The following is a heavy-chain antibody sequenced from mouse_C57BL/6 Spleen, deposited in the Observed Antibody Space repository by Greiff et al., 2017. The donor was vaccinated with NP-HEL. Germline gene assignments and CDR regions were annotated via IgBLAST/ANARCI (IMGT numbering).Heavy chain of an antibody. Sequence: QVQLQQSGAELVKPGASVKISCKASGYAFSSYWMNWVKQRPGKGLEWIGQIYPGDGDTNYNGKFKGKATLTADKSSSTAYMQLSSLTSEDSAVYFCARVWTGTIAMDYWGQGTSVTVSS. V-gene: IGHV1-80*01. CDR1: GYAFSSYW. CDR3: ARVWTGTIAMDY. J-gene: IGHJ4*01. D-gene: IGHD4-1*01. CDR2: IYPGDGDT.